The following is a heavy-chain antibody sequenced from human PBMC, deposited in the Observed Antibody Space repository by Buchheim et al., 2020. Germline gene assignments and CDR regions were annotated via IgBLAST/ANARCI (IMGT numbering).Heavy chain of an antibody. V-gene: IGHV4-30-2*01. J-gene: IGHJ4*02. CDR2: IYHSGST. D-gene: IGHD3-22*01. Sequence: QLQLQESGSGLVKPSQTLSLTCAVSVGSISSGGYSWSWIRQPPGKCLAWIGYIYHSGSTYYNPSLKSRVTISVDRSKNQFSLKLSSVTAADTAVYYWARGRDFNDSSGQFDYWGQGTL. CDR3: ARGRDFNDSSGQFDY. CDR1: VGSISSGGYS.